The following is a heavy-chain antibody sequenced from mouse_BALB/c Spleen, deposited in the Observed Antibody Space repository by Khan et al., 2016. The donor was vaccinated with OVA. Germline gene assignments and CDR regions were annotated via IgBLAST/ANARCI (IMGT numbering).Heavy chain of an antibody. CDR2: IYTGNGYT. D-gene: IGHD2-12*01. Sequence: EVQLQESGAELGRPGSSVKLSCKTSGSTFTSYGIKWVKQRPGQGLEWIGYIYTGNGYTEYNEKFQGKAILTSDTSSSTAYMQLSSLTSEDSAIYVCTTAYYRYYFEYWGQGTTLTVSS. V-gene: IGHV1S134*01. CDR3: TTAYYRYYFEY. J-gene: IGHJ2*01. CDR1: GSTFTSYG.